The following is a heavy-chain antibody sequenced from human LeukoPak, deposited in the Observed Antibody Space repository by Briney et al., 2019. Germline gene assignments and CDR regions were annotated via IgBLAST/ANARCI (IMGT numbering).Heavy chain of an antibody. CDR1: GASISSYY. J-gene: IGHJ6*02. CDR3: ARRPVYYYGSGSYYYYGMDV. CDR2: IYYSGST. D-gene: IGHD3-10*01. Sequence: SETLSLTCAVSGASISSYYWSWIRQPPGKGLEWIGYIYYSGSTNYNPSLKSRVTISVDTSENQFSLKLSSVTAADTAVYYCARRPVYYYGSGSYYYYGMDVWGQGTTVTVSS. V-gene: IGHV4-59*01.